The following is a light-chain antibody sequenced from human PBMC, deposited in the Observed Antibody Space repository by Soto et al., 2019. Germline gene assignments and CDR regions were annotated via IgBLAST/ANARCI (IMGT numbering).Light chain of an antibody. CDR1: QSVSSNN. J-gene: IGKJ1*01. CDR3: QHFSTSPPWT. CDR2: GTS. V-gene: IGKV3-20*01. Sequence: EIVLTQSPGTLSLSPGERATLSCRASQSVSSNNLAWYQQKPGQAPRVLIYGTSSRATGIPDRFSGSGSGTDFTLTISRLEPEDFAVYYCQHFSTSPPWTFGQGTKVEIK.